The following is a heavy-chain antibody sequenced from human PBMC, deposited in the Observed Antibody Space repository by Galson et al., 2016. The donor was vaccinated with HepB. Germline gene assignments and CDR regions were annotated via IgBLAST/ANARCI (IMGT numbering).Heavy chain of an antibody. CDR2: ISYDGSNK. J-gene: IGHJ4*02. CDR1: GFTFSSYG. V-gene: IGHV3-30*03. CDR3: AEGRSWYSEFDY. D-gene: IGHD6-13*01. Sequence: SLRLSCAASGFTFSSYGMHWVRQAPGKGLEWVAVISYDGSNKYYADSVKGRFTISRDNSKNTLYLQMNSLRAEDTAVYYCAEGRSWYSEFDYWGQGTLVTVSS.